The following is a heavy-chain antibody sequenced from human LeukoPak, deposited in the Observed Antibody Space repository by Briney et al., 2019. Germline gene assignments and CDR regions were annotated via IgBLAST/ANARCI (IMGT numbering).Heavy chain of an antibody. Sequence: SETLSLTCTVSAGSISSSTYSWGWIRQPPGKGLEWIGEINHSGSTNYNPSLKSRITISVYTSKSQFSLKLSSVTAADTAVYYCARGRIWGIAVAGTPFDYWGQGTLVTVSS. CDR3: ARGRIWGIAVAGTPFDY. J-gene: IGHJ4*02. V-gene: IGHV4-39*07. D-gene: IGHD6-19*01. CDR2: INHSGST. CDR1: AGSISSSTYS.